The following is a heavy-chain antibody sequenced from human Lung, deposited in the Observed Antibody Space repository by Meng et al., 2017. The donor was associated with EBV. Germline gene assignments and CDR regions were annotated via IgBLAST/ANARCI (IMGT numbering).Heavy chain of an antibody. CDR3: ARDPPDSSGSRSPNYFDY. V-gene: IGHV4-39*06. J-gene: IGHJ4*02. D-gene: IGHD3-10*01. Sequence: RLHAQGSGPRLVKPSETLSLTCSVSGGSINSTSSYWGWIRQPPGKGLEWIGDIYYGGTTYYNPSLKSRVTISVDTSKNQLSLRLSSVTAADTAVYYCARDPPDSSGSRSPNYFDYWGQGTLVTVSS. CDR1: GGSINSTSSY. CDR2: IYYGGTT.